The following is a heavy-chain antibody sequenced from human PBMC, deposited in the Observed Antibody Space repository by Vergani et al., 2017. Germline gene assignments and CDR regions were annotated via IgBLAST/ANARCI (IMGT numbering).Heavy chain of an antibody. CDR2: IYHSGST. V-gene: IGHV4-38-2*01. CDR3: ARQTLRLGELSPFDY. J-gene: IGHJ4*02. CDR1: GYSISSGYY. D-gene: IGHD3-16*02. Sequence: QVQLQESGPGLVKPSQTLSLTCAVSGYSISSGYYWGWIRQPPGKGLEWIGSIYHSGSTYYNPSLKSRVTISVDTSKNQFSLKLSSVTAADTAVYYCARQTLRLGELSPFDYGGQGTLVTVSS.